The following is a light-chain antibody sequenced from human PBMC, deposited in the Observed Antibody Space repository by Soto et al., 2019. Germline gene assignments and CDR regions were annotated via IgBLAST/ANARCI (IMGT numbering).Light chain of an antibody. CDR1: QSISSW. CDR2: KAS. J-gene: IGKJ4*01. CDR3: QQYKGT. Sequence: DIQMTQSPSTLSASVGDRVTITCRASQSISSWLAWYQQKPGKAPKLLIFKASSLESGVPSRCSGSGYGTKFTLTISRLQPDDFATYYCQQYKGTFGGGTKVEIK. V-gene: IGKV1-5*03.